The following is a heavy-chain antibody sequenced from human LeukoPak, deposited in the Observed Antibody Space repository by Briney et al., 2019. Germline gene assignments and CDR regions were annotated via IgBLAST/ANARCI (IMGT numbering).Heavy chain of an antibody. CDR1: GGTFSSYA. D-gene: IGHD6-13*01. CDR2: IIPIFGTA. Sequence: GASVKVSCKASGGTFSSYAISWVRQAPGQGLEWMGGIIPIFGTANYAQKFQGRVTITTDESTSTAYMELSSLRSDDTAVYYCARDGRTWAAAGTFDLDYWGQGTLVTVSS. CDR3: ARDGRTWAAAGTFDLDY. V-gene: IGHV1-69*05. J-gene: IGHJ4*02.